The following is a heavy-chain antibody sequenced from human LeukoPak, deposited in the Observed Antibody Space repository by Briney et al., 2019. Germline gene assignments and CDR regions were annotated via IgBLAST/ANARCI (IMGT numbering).Heavy chain of an antibody. Sequence: GGSLRLSCAASGFTFSSYGMHWVRQAPGKGLEWVAFIRYDGSNKYYADSVKGRFTISGDNSKNTLYLQMNSLRAEDTAVYYCAKASFWSGYYPPFDPWGQGTLVTVSS. CDR2: IRYDGSNK. CDR1: GFTFSSYG. CDR3: AKASFWSGYYPPFDP. D-gene: IGHD3-3*01. J-gene: IGHJ5*02. V-gene: IGHV3-30*02.